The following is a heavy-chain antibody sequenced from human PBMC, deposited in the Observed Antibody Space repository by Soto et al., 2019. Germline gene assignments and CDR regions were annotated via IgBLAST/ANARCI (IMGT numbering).Heavy chain of an antibody. J-gene: IGHJ3*02. CDR3: ARDGYYDSSGYYEGSAFDI. CDR1: GGSISGGDYY. Sequence: LSLTCTVSGGSISGGDYYWSWIRQPPGKGLEWIGYIYYSGSTYYNPSLKSRVTISVDTSKNQFSLKLSSVTAADTAVYYCARDGYYDSSGYYEGSAFDIWGQGTMVTVSS. V-gene: IGHV4-30-4*01. D-gene: IGHD3-22*01. CDR2: IYYSGST.